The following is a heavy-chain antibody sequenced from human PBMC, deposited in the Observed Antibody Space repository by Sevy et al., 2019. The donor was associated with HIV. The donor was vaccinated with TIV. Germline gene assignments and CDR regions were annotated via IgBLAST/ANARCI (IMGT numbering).Heavy chain of an antibody. Sequence: GGSLRLSCAASGFSFSSYNMNWIRQAPGQGLEWVSSISGNSNFIYYREAVKGRFTISRDNAKNSLYLQMNSLRAEHTAMYYCASDRIRGFDFWGQGILVTVSS. D-gene: IGHD3-10*01. CDR1: GFSFSSYN. CDR3: ASDRIRGFDF. J-gene: IGHJ4*02. CDR2: ISGNSNFI. V-gene: IGHV3-21*01.